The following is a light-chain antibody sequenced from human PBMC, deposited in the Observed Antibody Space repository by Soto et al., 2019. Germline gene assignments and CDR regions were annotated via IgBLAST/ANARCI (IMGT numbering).Light chain of an antibody. J-gene: IGLJ1*01. CDR2: EVS. CDR1: SSDVGGYNY. V-gene: IGLV2-14*01. Sequence: SALTVAASVSGTPGQSITISCTGTSSDVGGYNYVSWYQQHPGKAPKLMIYEVSNRPSGVSNRFSGSKSDNTASLTISGLQAEDEADYYCSSYRRSSTLVFGSGTKVTVL. CDR3: SSYRRSSTLV.